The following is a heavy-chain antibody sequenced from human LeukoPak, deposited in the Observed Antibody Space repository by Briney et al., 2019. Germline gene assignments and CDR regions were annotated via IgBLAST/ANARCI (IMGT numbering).Heavy chain of an antibody. CDR1: GFTVSSNY. D-gene: IGHD3-22*01. Sequence: GGSLRLSCAASGFTVSSNYMSWVRQAPGKGLDWVSLIYGGGSTYYADSVKGRFSISRDTSKNAAYLQMNSLRAEDTAVYYCARAQFYHDSSTYGPDYWGQGTLVTVSS. J-gene: IGHJ4*02. CDR2: IYGGGST. CDR3: ARAQFYHDSSTYGPDY. V-gene: IGHV3-53*01.